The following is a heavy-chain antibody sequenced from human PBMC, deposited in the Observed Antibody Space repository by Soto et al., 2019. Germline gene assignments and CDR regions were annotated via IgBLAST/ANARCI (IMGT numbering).Heavy chain of an antibody. J-gene: IGHJ6*03. CDR2: ISWNSGSI. CDR1: GFTLDDYA. D-gene: IGHD3-16*01. V-gene: IGHV3-9*01. CDR3: AKDIRAGGGYYYYMDV. Sequence: GGSLRLSCAASGFTLDDYAMHWVRQAPGKGLEWVSGISWNSGSIGYADSVKGRFTISRDNAKNSLYLQMNSLRAEDTALYYCAKDIRAGGGYYYYMDVWGKGTTVTVSS.